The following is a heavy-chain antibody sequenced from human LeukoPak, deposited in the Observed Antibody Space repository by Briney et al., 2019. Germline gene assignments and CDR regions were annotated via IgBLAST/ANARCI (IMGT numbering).Heavy chain of an antibody. Sequence: ASVKVSCKASGGTFSSYAISWVRQAPGQGLEWMGWMNPNSGNTGYAQKFQGRVTMTRNTSISTAYMELSSLRSEDTAVYYCASLAAAGSWVYWGQGTLVTVSS. J-gene: IGHJ4*02. CDR1: GGTFSSYA. CDR2: MNPNSGNT. D-gene: IGHD6-13*01. V-gene: IGHV1-8*02. CDR3: ASLAAAGSWVY.